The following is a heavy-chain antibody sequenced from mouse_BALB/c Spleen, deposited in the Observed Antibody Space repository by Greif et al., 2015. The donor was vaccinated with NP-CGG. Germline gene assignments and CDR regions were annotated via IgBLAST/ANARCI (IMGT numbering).Heavy chain of an antibody. CDR2: INPSAGYT. CDR1: GYTFTSYW. Sequence: VHLVESGAELAKPGASVKMPCKASGYTFTSYWMHWVKQRPGQGLEWIGYINPSAGYTEYNQKFKDKATLTADKSSSTAYMQLSSLTSEDSAVYYCARSNWDWFAYWGQGTLVTVSA. J-gene: IGHJ3*01. CDR3: ARSNWDWFAY. D-gene: IGHD4-1*01. V-gene: IGHV1-7*01.